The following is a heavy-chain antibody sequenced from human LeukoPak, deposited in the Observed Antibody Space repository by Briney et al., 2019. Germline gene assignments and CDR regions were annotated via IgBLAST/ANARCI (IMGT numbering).Heavy chain of an antibody. D-gene: IGHD6-13*01. J-gene: IGHJ4*02. CDR1: GYTFTSYG. CDR2: ISAYNGNT. V-gene: IGHV1-18*01. CDR3: VSSIAAAPFDS. Sequence: ASVKVSCKASGYTFTSYGISWVRQAPGQGLEWMGWISAYNGNTNYAQKLQGRVTVTTDTSTSTAYMELRSLRSDDTAVYYCVSSIAAAPFDSWGQGTLVTVSS.